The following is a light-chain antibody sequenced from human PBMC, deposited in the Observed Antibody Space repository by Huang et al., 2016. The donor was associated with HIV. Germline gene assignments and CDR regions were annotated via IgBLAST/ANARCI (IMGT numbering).Light chain of an antibody. V-gene: IGKV1-9*01. Sequence: IQLTQSPSSLSASVGDRVTITCRASQGISNSLVWSQQKPGRAPKLLIYAASTLQSGVTSRFSGSGSGTDFTLTISSLQPEDSATYYCQQFSSYSPLTFGGGTKVEIK. CDR3: QQFSSYSPLT. J-gene: IGKJ4*01. CDR2: AAS. CDR1: QGISNS.